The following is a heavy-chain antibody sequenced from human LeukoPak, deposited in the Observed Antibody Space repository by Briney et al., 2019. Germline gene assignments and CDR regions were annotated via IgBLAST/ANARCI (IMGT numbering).Heavy chain of an antibody. Sequence: PGGSLRLSCAASGFTFSSYWMSWVRQAPGKGLEWVANIKQDGSEKYYMDSVKGRFTISRDNAKNSLYLQMNSLRAEDTAVYYCARIAGGYCSSTSCYGVWFDPWGQGTLVTVSP. CDR2: IKQDGSEK. J-gene: IGHJ5*02. CDR3: ARIAGGYCSSTSCYGVWFDP. CDR1: GFTFSSYW. D-gene: IGHD2-2*01. V-gene: IGHV3-7*01.